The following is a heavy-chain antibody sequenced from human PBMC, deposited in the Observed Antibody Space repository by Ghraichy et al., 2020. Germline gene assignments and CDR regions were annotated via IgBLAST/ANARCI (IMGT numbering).Heavy chain of an antibody. V-gene: IGHV3-11*06. Sequence: LTCAASGFAFSDYYMTWIRQAPGKGLEWVSYISDTCAYTNYADSVKGRFTMSRDSAKNSLSLQMNSLRDEDTAVYFCAREIAPSGIRKRGFDYWGQGTLVTVSS. J-gene: IGHJ4*02. CDR1: GFAFSDYY. D-gene: IGHD5-12*01. CDR3: AREIAPSGIRKRGFDY. CDR2: ISDTCAYT.